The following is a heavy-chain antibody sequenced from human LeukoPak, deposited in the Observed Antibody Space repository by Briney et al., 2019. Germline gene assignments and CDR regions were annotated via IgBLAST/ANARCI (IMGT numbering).Heavy chain of an antibody. V-gene: IGHV3-9*01. D-gene: IGHD2-2*02. CDR3: AKDGYCSSTSCYTWFDP. CDR2: ISWNSGSI. Sequence: PGGSLRLSCAATGFTFDDYAMHWVRQAPGKGLEWVSGISWNSGSIGYADSVKGRFTICRDNAKNSLYLQMNSLRAEDTALYYCAKDGYCSSTSCYTWFDPWGQGTLVTVSS. J-gene: IGHJ5*02. CDR1: GFTFDDYA.